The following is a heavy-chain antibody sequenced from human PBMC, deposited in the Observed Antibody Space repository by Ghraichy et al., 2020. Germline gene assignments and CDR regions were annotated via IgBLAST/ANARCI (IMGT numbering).Heavy chain of an antibody. J-gene: IGHJ5*02. CDR1: GYTFSSDD. CDR3: ARRLTTGGDWFDP. Sequence: ASVKVTCKASGYTFSSDDINWVRQATGQGLEWMGWINPDSGNTGYAQHFKGRVTLTKNTSTNTIYMELNSLRSEDTAVYDCARRLTTGGDWFDPWGQGTLVTVSS. V-gene: IGHV1-8*01. CDR2: INPDSGNT. D-gene: IGHD4-17*01.